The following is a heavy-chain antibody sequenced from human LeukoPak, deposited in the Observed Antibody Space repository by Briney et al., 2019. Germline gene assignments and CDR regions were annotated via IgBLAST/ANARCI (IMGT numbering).Heavy chain of an antibody. V-gene: IGHV4-34*01. CDR2: ISHSGST. CDR3: ATYYDSSGYGVGFDY. D-gene: IGHD3-22*01. Sequence: SETLSLTCAVYGGSFSGYYWSWIRQPPGKGLEWIGEISHSGSTNYNPSLKSRVTISVDTSKNQFSLKLSSVTAADTAVYYCATYYDSSGYGVGFDYWGQGTLVTVSS. J-gene: IGHJ4*02. CDR1: GGSFSGYY.